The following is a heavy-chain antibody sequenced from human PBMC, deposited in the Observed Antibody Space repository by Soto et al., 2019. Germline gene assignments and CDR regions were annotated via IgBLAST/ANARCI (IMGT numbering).Heavy chain of an antibody. Sequence: QLVESGGGLVKPGGSLRLSCAASGFTFKNAWMSWVRQAPGKGLEWVGRIKTKADAGTTDYAAPVKGGFTISRDDSKNTLYLQMNSLRAEDTAVYYCAKVLLTYTSGWYHPHFDYWGQGTLVTVSS. J-gene: IGHJ4*02. D-gene: IGHD6-19*01. V-gene: IGHV3-15*01. CDR3: AKVLLTYTSGWYHPHFDY. CDR2: IKTKADAGTT. CDR1: GFTFKNAW.